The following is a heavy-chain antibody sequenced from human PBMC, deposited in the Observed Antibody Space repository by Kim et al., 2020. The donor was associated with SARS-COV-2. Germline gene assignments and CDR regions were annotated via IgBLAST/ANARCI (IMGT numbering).Heavy chain of an antibody. CDR2: IYYSGST. CDR3: ARVGARGSGSYFRY. J-gene: IGHJ4*02. Sequence: SETLSLTCTVSGGSISSSSYYWGWIRQPPGKGLEWIGSIYYSGSTYYNPSLKSRVTISVDTSKNQFSLKLSSVTAADTAVYYCARVGARGSGSYFRYWGQGTLVTVSS. CDR1: GGSISSSSYY. D-gene: IGHD3-10*01. V-gene: IGHV4-39*07.